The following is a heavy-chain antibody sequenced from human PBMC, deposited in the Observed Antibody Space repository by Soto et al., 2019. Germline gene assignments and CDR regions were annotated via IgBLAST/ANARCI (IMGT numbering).Heavy chain of an antibody. CDR1: GFTSTSCW. CDR2: ISDAGSDT. J-gene: IGHJ3*02. Sequence: LSLFCAAAGFTSTSCWIYWVSQAPGKGLLWVSRISDAGSDTYYWDSLKGRFTISRDNAKNTLYLQMNSLRAEDTAVYYCTRALAGTRNGFDIWGQGTMVTVSS. CDR3: TRALAGTRNGFDI. V-gene: IGHV3-74*01. D-gene: IGHD6-19*01.